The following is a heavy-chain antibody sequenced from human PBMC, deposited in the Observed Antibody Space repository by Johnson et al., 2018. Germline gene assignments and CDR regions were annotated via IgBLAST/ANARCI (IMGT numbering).Heavy chain of an antibody. CDR3: ARGRDFYGSGLDAFDM. D-gene: IGHD3-10*01. CDR2: MNQDGSET. CDR1: GFTSRNYW. J-gene: IGHJ3*02. V-gene: IGHV3-7*01. Sequence: EVQLVETGGELVQRGGSLRLSCAASGFTSRNYWMSWVRQAPGKGLEWVANMNQDGSETYYVDSVKGRFTISRDNAKNSLYLQMNSLRADDTAVFYGARGRDFYGSGLDAFDMWGQGTMFTVSS.